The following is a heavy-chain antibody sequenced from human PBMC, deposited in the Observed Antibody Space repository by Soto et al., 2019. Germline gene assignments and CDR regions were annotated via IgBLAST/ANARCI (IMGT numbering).Heavy chain of an antibody. D-gene: IGHD2-15*01. J-gene: IGHJ6*02. Sequence: GASVKVSCKASGYTFTSYDMHWVRQAPGQRLEWMGWINAGNGNTKYSQKFQGRVTITRDTSASTAYMELSSLRSEDTAVYYCARFCSGGSCYVDYYYGMDVWGQGTTVTVSS. V-gene: IGHV1-3*01. CDR2: INAGNGNT. CDR1: GYTFTSYD. CDR3: ARFCSGGSCYVDYYYGMDV.